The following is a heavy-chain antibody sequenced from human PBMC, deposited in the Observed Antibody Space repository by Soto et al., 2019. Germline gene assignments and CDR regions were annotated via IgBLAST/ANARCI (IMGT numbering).Heavy chain of an antibody. J-gene: IGHJ3*02. V-gene: IGHV3-48*03. Sequence: GGSLRLSCAASGFTFSSYEMNWVRQAPGKGLEWVSYISSSGSTIYYADSVKGRFTISRDNAKNSLYLQMNSLRAEDTAVFYCARDAPYYYDSSGYYPSSSYACYMCSQGTMGTVS. D-gene: IGHD3-22*01. CDR1: GFTFSSYE. CDR2: ISSSGSTI. CDR3: ARDAPYYYDSSGYYPSSSYACYM.